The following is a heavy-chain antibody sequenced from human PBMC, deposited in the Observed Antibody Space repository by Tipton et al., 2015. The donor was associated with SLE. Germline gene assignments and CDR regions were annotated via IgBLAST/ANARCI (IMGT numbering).Heavy chain of an antibody. CDR1: GGSISSGGYY. V-gene: IGHV4-61*08. CDR3: ARRRFMITFGGVIAPGSWFDP. Sequence: TLSLTCTVSGGSISSGGYYWSWIRQHPGKGLEWIGYIYYSGSTNYNPSLKSRVTISVDTSKNQFSLKLSSVTAADTAVYYCARRRFMITFGGVIAPGSWFDPWGQGTLVTVSS. D-gene: IGHD3-16*02. J-gene: IGHJ5*02. CDR2: IYYSGST.